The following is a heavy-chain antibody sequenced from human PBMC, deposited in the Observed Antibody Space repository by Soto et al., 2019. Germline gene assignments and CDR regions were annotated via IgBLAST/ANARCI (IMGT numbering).Heavy chain of an antibody. Sequence: QVQLVQSGAEVKKPGSSVKVSCKASGGTFRSYAISWVRQAPGQGLEWMGGIIPIFGTANYAQKFQGRVTITADESTSTAYMELSSLRSEDTAVYYCARDMGYYYDSSGYAYFQHWGQGTLVTVSS. CDR1: GGTFRSYA. CDR3: ARDMGYYYDSSGYAYFQH. J-gene: IGHJ1*01. V-gene: IGHV1-69*12. D-gene: IGHD3-22*01. CDR2: IIPIFGTA.